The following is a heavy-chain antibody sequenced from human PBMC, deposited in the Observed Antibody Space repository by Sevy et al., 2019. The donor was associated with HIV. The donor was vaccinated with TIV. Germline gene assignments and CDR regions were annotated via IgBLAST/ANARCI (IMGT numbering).Heavy chain of an antibody. Sequence: GGSLRLSCAASGFTFSSYWMHWVRQAPGKGLVWVSRINSDGSSTSYADSVKGRFTISRDNAKNTLYLQMNSLRAEETAVYYCARVKDYYESSGYYGAGAFDIWGQGTMVTVSS. CDR2: INSDGSST. V-gene: IGHV3-74*01. CDR1: GFTFSSYW. D-gene: IGHD3-22*01. J-gene: IGHJ3*02. CDR3: ARVKDYYESSGYYGAGAFDI.